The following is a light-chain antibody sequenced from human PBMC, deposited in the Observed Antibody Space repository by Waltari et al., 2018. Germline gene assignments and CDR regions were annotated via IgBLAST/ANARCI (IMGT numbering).Light chain of an antibody. CDR2: MVS. Sequence: DIVLTQSPLSLPVTPGEPASISCWSSQSLLHNNGDYYLAWYVQKPGQSPQLLIYMVSHRASGVPDRFSGSGSGTDFTLRISRVEAEDVGIYYCMHALQNPLAFGGGTRVEIK. V-gene: IGKV2-28*01. CDR1: QSLLHNNGDYY. CDR3: MHALQNPLA. J-gene: IGKJ4*01.